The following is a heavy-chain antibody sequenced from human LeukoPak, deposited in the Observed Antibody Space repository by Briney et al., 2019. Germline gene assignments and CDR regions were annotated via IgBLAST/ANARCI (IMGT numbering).Heavy chain of an antibody. V-gene: IGHV3-21*04. J-gene: IGHJ6*03. Sequence: PGGSLRLSCAASGFTFSSYSMNWVRQAPGKGLEWVSSISSSSSYIYYADSVKGRFTISRDNAKNSLYLQMNSLRAEDTALYYCARVPYSSAVYYYYMDVWGKGTTVTVSS. D-gene: IGHD6-13*01. CDR1: GFTFSSYS. CDR2: ISSSSSYI. CDR3: ARVPYSSAVYYYYMDV.